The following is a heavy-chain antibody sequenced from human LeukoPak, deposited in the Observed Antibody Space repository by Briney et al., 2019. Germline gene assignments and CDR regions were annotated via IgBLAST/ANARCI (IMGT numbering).Heavy chain of an antibody. Sequence: PGGSLRLSCTASGFIFSDNYMTWIRQAPGKGLEWLSYIDSRGRTKHYAESVKGRFTISRDNARRSVYLEMNDLRVGDTAVYYCASGELGRSDFWGQGTLVTVS. J-gene: IGHJ4*02. D-gene: IGHD1-1*01. V-gene: IGHV3-11*01. CDR3: ASGELGRSDF. CDR2: IDSRGRTK. CDR1: GFIFSDNY.